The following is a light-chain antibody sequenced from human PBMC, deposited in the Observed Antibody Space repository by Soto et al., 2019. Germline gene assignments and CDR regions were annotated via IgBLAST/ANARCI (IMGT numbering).Light chain of an antibody. CDR2: EVS. Sequence: QPVLTQPASVSGSPGQSITISCTGTSSDVGSYNLVSWHQQHPGKAPGLMIYEVSKRPSGISNRYSGSKSGNTASLTISGLQTEDEADYYCCSYAGNSTFVFGTGTKVTVL. J-gene: IGLJ1*01. CDR1: SSDVGSYNL. V-gene: IGLV2-23*02. CDR3: CSYAGNSTFV.